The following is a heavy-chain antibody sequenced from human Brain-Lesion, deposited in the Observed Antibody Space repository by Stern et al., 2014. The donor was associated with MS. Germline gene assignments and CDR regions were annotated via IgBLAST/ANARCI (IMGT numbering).Heavy chain of an antibody. CDR2: ISYSGFT. CDR3: ARHDSVPRPSQLYSARDRGPGYFDY. V-gene: IGHV4-39*01. CDR1: GGSISSSTYY. Sequence: QVQLQESGPGLVKPSETLSLTCTVSGGSISSSTYYWAWIRQPPGKGLEWIGNISYSGFTSYNPFRKSRVTISLANSQHQFCLTLSSVTAADTAIYYCARHDSVPRPSQLYSARDRGPGYFDYWGQGTLVTVSS. J-gene: IGHJ4*02. D-gene: IGHD1-26*01.